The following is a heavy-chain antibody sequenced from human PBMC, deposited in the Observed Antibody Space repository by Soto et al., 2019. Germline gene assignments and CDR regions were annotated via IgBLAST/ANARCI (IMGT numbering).Heavy chain of an antibody. CDR3: ARGRYNWIFPRRWFDP. V-gene: IGHV4-34*01. CDR2: INHSGST. D-gene: IGHD1-20*01. J-gene: IGHJ5*02. Sequence: SETLSLTCAVYGGSFSGYYWSWIRQPPGKGLEWIGEINHSGSTNYNPSLKSRVTISVDTSKNQFSLKLSSVTAADTAVYYCARGRYNWIFPRRWFDPPGQVTLVTVSS. CDR1: GGSFSGYY.